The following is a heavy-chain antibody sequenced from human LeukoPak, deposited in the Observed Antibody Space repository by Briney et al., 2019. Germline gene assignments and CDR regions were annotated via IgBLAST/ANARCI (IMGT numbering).Heavy chain of an antibody. CDR2: IYYSGST. Sequence: PSETLSLTCTVSGGSISSSSYYWGWIRQPPGKGLEWIGSIYYSGSTYYNPSLKSRVTISVDTSKNQFSLKLSSVTAADTAVYYCARWATVVTTFDYWGQGTLVTVSS. J-gene: IGHJ4*02. CDR3: ARWATVVTTFDY. CDR1: GGSISSSSYY. D-gene: IGHD4-17*01. V-gene: IGHV4-39*01.